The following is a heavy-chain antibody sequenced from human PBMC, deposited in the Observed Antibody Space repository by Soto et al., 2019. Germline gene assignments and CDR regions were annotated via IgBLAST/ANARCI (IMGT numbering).Heavy chain of an antibody. V-gene: IGHV3-15*01. D-gene: IGHD4-17*01. CDR1: GFTFSNAW. CDR2: IKSKTDGGTT. CDR3: TTPVFGQTTVTTLIYYYYYYMDV. Sequence: GGSLRLSCAASGFTFSNAWMSWVRQAPGKGLEWVGRIKSKTDGGTTDYAAPVKGRFTISRDDSKNTLYLQMNSLKTEDTAVYYCTTPVFGQTTVTTLIYYYYYYMDVWGKGTTVTVSS. J-gene: IGHJ6*03.